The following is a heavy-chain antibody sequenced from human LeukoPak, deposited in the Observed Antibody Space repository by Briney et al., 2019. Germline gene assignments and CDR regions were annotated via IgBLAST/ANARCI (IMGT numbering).Heavy chain of an antibody. CDR3: AKAATNYYDSSGSNFDY. Sequence: GGSLRLSCAASGFTFSSYAMSRVRQAPGKGLEWVLAISGSGGSTYYADSVKGRFTISRDNSKNTLYLQMNSLRAKDTAVYYCAKAATNYYDSSGSNFDYWGQGTLVTVSS. D-gene: IGHD3-22*01. CDR2: ISGSGGST. CDR1: GFTFSSYA. V-gene: IGHV3-23*01. J-gene: IGHJ4*02.